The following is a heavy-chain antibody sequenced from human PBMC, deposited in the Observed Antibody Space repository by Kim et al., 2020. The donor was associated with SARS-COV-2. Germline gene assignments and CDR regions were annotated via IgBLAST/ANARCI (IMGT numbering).Heavy chain of an antibody. CDR3: ARDPGRWELQDYYFDY. CDR1: GFTFSSYS. V-gene: IGHV3-21*01. J-gene: IGHJ4*02. CDR2: ISSSSSYI. Sequence: GGSLRLSCAASGFTFSSYSMNWVRQAPGKGLEWVSSISSSSSYIYYADSVKGRFTISRDNAKNSLYLQMNSLRAEDTAVYYCARDPGRWELQDYYFDYWGQGTLVTVSS. D-gene: IGHD1-26*01.